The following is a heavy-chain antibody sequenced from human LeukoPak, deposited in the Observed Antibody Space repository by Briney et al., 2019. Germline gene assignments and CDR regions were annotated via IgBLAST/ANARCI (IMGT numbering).Heavy chain of an antibody. CDR1: GGTFSSYA. D-gene: IGHD2-21*02. J-gene: IGHJ4*02. CDR2: INPSGGST. V-gene: IGHV1-46*01. Sequence: ASVKVSCKASGGTFSSYAISWVRQAPGQGLEWMGIINPSGGSTSYAQKFQGRVTMTRDTSTSTVYMELSGLRSEDTAVYYCARGGATAGDYWGQGTLVTVSS. CDR3: ARGGATAGDY.